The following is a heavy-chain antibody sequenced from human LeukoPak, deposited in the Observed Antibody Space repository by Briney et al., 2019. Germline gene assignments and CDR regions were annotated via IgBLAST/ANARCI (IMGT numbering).Heavy chain of an antibody. CDR3: ARDGSGSYLELDY. CDR1: GFTFSDYY. D-gene: IGHD3-10*01. V-gene: IGHV3-11*06. J-gene: IGHJ4*02. CDR2: ISSSSSYT. Sequence: GGSLRLSCAASGFTFSDYYMSWIRQAPGKGLEWVSYISSSSSYTNYADSVEGRFTISRDNAKNSLYLQMNSLRAEDTAVYYCARDGSGSYLELDYWGQGTLVTVSS.